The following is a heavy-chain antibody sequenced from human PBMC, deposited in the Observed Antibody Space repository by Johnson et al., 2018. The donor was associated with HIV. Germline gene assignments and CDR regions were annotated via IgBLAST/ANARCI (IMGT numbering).Heavy chain of an antibody. V-gene: IGHV3-20*04. CDR2: INWNGGST. CDR1: GFTFDDYG. J-gene: IGHJ3*02. CDR3: AKGIAVATRHAFDI. D-gene: IGHD6-19*01. Sequence: VQLVESGGGLVQPGGSLRLSCAASGFTFDDYGMSWVRQAPGKGLEWVSGINWNGGSTGYADSVKGRFTISRDNSKNTLYLQMNSLRAEDTAVYYCAKGIAVATRHAFDIWGQGTMVTVSS.